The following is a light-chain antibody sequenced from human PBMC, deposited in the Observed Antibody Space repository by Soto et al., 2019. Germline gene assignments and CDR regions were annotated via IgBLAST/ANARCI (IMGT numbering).Light chain of an antibody. CDR3: QQANSFPRT. J-gene: IGKJ4*01. Sequence: DIQMTQSPSSVSASVGDRFTITCRASQGFSTWLAWYRRKPGRAPELLIYSASSLHSGVPSRFSGSGSGTDFTLTISSLQPEDFATYYCQQANSFPRTFGGGTEVEIK. CDR1: QGFSTW. V-gene: IGKV1-12*01. CDR2: SAS.